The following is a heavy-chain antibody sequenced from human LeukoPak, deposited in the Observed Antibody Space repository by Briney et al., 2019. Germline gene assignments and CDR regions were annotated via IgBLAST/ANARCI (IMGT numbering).Heavy chain of an antibody. V-gene: IGHV3-7*01. CDR1: GFTFSTYW. CDR3: SYSSSWYIQTGFDY. J-gene: IGHJ4*02. Sequence: GGSLRLSCAASGFTFSTYWMSWVRQAPGKGPEWVGNINEDGSEKQYVDSVKGRFSISRDNARNSLYLQMNSLRAEDTAVYYCSYSSSWYIQTGFDYWGQGTLVTVSS. CDR2: INEDGSEK. D-gene: IGHD6-13*01.